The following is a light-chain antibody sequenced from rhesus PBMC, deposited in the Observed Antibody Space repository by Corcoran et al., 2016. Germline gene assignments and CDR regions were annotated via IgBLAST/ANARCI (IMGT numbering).Light chain of an antibody. J-gene: IGKJ3*01. CDR2: YSN. CDR1: QGLSRY. V-gene: IGKV1-32*02. Sequence: DIQMSQSPSSLSASVGDRVTITCRASQGLSRYLNWYQQKPGKAPKLLIYYSNSLASGVPSRFSGSGSGKEFTLTISSLQPEDFATYYCQQGNSNPFTFGPGTKLDIK. CDR3: QQGNSNPFT.